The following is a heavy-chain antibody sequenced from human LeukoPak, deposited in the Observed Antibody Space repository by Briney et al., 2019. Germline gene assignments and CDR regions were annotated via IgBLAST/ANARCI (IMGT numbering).Heavy chain of an antibody. Sequence: PGRSLRLSCAASGFTFSSSWMSCVRQDPGKGLEWVANIKQGGSEKYYVDSVRGRFTISRDNAMNSLYLQMNGRRAEDTAVYYCARDRATNYWGQGTLVSVSS. D-gene: IGHD1-26*01. CDR1: GFTFSSSW. J-gene: IGHJ4*02. V-gene: IGHV3-7*01. CDR2: IKQGGSEK. CDR3: ARDRATNY.